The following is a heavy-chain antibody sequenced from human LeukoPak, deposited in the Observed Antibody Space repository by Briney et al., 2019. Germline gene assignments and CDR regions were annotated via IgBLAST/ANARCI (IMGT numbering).Heavy chain of an antibody. CDR3: ARGGVTSGRMGLY. J-gene: IGHJ4*02. V-gene: IGHV4-30-2*01. CDR2: IYHSGST. D-gene: IGHD5-12*01. Sequence: SETLSLTCTVSGGSISSGGYYWSWIRQPPGKGLEWIGYIYHSGSTYYNPSLKSRVTISVDRSKNQFSLKLSSVTAADTAVYYCARGGVTSGRMGLYWGQGTLVTVSS. CDR1: GGSISSGGYY.